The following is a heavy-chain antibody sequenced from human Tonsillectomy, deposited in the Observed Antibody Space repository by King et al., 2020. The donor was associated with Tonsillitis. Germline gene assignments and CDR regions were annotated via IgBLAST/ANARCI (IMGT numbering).Heavy chain of an antibody. V-gene: IGHV1-8*01. Sequence: QLVQSGAEVKKPGASVKVSCEASGYTFTSYDINWVRQATGQGLEWMGSMNPNSGNTAYAQKFQGRVTMTRNTSISTAYMELSSLRSEDTAVYYCARGVDSSGWLDYYYYYGMDVWGQGTTVTVSS. CDR1: GYTFTSYD. CDR2: MNPNSGNT. CDR3: ARGVDSSGWLDYYYYYGMDV. J-gene: IGHJ6*02. D-gene: IGHD6-19*01.